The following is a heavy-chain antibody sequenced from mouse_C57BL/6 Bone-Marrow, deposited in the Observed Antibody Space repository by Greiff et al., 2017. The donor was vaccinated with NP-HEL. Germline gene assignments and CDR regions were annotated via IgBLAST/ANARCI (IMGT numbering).Heavy chain of an antibody. Sequence: QVQLQQSGAELVRPGASVTLSCKASGYTFTDYEMHWVKQTPVHGLEWIGAIDPETGGTAYNQKFKGKAILTADKSSSTAYMELRSLTSEDSAVYYCTRRGRNAMDYWGQGTSVTVSS. V-gene: IGHV1-15*01. CDR3: TRRGRNAMDY. CDR2: IDPETGGT. CDR1: GYTFTDYE. J-gene: IGHJ4*01. D-gene: IGHD3-3*01.